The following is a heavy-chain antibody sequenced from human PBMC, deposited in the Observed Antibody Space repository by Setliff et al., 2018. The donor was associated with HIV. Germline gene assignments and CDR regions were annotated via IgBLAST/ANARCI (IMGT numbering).Heavy chain of an antibody. V-gene: IGHV3-30*02. Sequence: GGSLRLSCTASGFTFSSYGMHWVRQAPGKGLEWVAFIHYDGNNKLYSDSVKGRFTISRDKSTNTLYLQMNSLRLEDTAVYYCAKEGTSGWVLIDYWGQGTLVTVSS. J-gene: IGHJ4*02. CDR3: AKEGTSGWVLIDY. CDR1: GFTFSSYG. CDR2: IHYDGNNK. D-gene: IGHD2-2*01.